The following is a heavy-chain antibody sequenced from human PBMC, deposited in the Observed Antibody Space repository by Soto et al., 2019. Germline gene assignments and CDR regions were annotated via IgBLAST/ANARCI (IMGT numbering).Heavy chain of an antibody. V-gene: IGHV1-69*12. CDR1: GGTFSSYA. J-gene: IGHJ6*02. D-gene: IGHD3-3*02. CDR3: ARDNGRPQLGGNYYYITDV. Sequence: QVQLVQSGAEVKEPGSSVKVSCQASGGTFSSYALSWVRQAPGQGLEWVGGIIPLFRTPDYAQKFQGRVTITADESTSTAYMELSSLRSEDTAIYYCARDNGRPQLGGNYYYITDVWGQGTTITVSS. CDR2: IIPLFRTP.